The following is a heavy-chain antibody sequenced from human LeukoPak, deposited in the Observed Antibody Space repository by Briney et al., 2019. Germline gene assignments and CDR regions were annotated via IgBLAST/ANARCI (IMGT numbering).Heavy chain of an antibody. CDR3: ARGIAAAGRLSPFDY. J-gene: IGHJ4*02. Sequence: ASETLSLTCAVYGGSFSGYYWSWIRQPPVKGLEWIGEINHSGSTNYNPSLKSRVTISVDTSKNQFSLKLSSVTAADTAVYYCARGIAAAGRLSPFDYWGQGTLVTVSS. D-gene: IGHD6-13*01. V-gene: IGHV4-34*01. CDR2: INHSGST. CDR1: GGSFSGYY.